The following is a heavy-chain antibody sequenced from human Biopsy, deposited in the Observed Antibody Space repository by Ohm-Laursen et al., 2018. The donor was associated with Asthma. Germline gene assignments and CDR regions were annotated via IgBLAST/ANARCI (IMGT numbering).Heavy chain of an antibody. CDR2: LYNSGTT. Sequence: SDTLSLTCTVSGGSISTYYWTWIRRPPGKGLEWVAYLYNSGTTNYNPSLKSRVTISVDTSKNQVSLNVRSVTAADTAVYYCARDRGGAYGRTFESWGQGTLVTVSS. J-gene: IGHJ4*02. D-gene: IGHD3-10*01. CDR1: GGSISTYY. CDR3: ARDRGGAYGRTFES. V-gene: IGHV4-59*01.